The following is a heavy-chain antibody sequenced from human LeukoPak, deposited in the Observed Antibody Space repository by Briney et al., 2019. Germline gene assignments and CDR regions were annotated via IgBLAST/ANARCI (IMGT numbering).Heavy chain of an antibody. CDR3: ARGGFGPSDALDI. CDR2: LYSSGTT. Sequence: GSLRLSCAASGFSVSIKYMNWVRQAPGKGLKWVSILYSSGTTYYANSVKGRFTISRDNSENKLFLQMNSLRAEDTAVYYCARGGFGPSDALDIWGQGTMVTVSS. D-gene: IGHD3-10*01. V-gene: IGHV3-53*01. CDR1: GFSVSIKY. J-gene: IGHJ3*02.